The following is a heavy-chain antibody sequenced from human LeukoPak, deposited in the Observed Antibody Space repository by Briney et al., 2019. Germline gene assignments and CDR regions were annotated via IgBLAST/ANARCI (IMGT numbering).Heavy chain of an antibody. D-gene: IGHD2-2*01. CDR3: ARVGPAADFDY. J-gene: IGHJ4*02. CDR1: GGSISSYY. CDR2: IYYSGST. V-gene: IGHV4-59*01. Sequence: SETLSLTCTVSGGSISSYYWSWIRQPPGKGPEWIGYIYYSGSTNYNPSLKSRVTISVDTSKNQFSLKLSSVTAADTAVYYCARVGPAADFDYWGQGTLVTVSS.